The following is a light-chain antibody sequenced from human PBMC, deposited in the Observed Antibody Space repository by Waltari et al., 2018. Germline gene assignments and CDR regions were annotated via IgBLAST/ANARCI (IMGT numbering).Light chain of an antibody. V-gene: IGLV2-14*01. Sequence: QSALTQPASVSGSPGQSITISCTGTSSDVGCYNYVSWYQQPPGKAPRLMIYDVRNRPSGVSNRFSGSKSGNTASLTISGLQAEDEADYYCYSYTASTTYVFGTGTKVTVL. CDR3: YSYTASTTYV. J-gene: IGLJ1*01. CDR2: DVR. CDR1: SSDVGCYNY.